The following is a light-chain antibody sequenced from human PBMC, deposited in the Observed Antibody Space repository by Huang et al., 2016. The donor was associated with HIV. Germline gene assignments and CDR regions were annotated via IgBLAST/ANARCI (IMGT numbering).Light chain of an antibody. J-gene: IGKJ5*01. V-gene: IGKV1-39*01. CDR1: QSISTY. CDR3: QQSYSTVIT. CDR2: EAS. Sequence: IQMTQSPTSLSAFVGDKITITCRASQSISTYLNWYQQKSGKAPKLLFSEASTLHGGVPSRFRGSGSGTEFTITITGLQLEDFATYYCQQSYSTVITFGQGTRLEIK.